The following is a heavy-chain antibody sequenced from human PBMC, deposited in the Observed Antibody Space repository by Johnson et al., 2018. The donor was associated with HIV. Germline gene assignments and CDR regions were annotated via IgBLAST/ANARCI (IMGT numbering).Heavy chain of an antibody. J-gene: IGHJ3*02. CDR3: ARGQGGYSYGYDSDAVDI. CDR1: GFTFDDYA. V-gene: IGHV3-20*04. CDR2: INWNGGST. D-gene: IGHD5-18*01. Sequence: VQLVESGGVVVQPGGSLRLSCAASGFTFDDYAMHWVRQAPGKGLEWVSGINWNGGSTGYADSVKGRFTISRDNSKNTLFLQMNGLRPEDTAVYYCARGQGGYSYGYDSDAVDIWGQGTMVTVSS.